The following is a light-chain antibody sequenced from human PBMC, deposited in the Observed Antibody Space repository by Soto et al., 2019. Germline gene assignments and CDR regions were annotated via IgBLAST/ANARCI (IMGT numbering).Light chain of an antibody. J-gene: IGKJ3*01. Sequence: DIVMTQSPLSLPVTPGEPASISCRSSQSLLHSNGYNYLDWYLQKPGKSPQLLIYFGSNRASGVPDRFSGSGSGTDFTLKISRVEAEDVGVYYCMQALQSRGFTFGPGTKVDIK. V-gene: IGKV2-28*01. CDR1: QSLLHSNGYNY. CDR2: FGS. CDR3: MQALQSRGFT.